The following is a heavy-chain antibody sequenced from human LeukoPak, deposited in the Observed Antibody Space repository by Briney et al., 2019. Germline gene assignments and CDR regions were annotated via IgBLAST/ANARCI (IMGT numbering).Heavy chain of an antibody. Sequence: GGSLRLSCAASGFTFSSYAMSWVRQAPGTGLEWVSAISGSGGSTYYADSVKGRFTISRDNSKNTLYLQMNSLRADDTAVYYCAKGWDYYDSSGHDYWGQGTLVTVSS. CDR3: AKGWDYYDSSGHDY. CDR1: GFTFSSYA. V-gene: IGHV3-23*01. D-gene: IGHD3-22*01. J-gene: IGHJ4*02. CDR2: ISGSGGST.